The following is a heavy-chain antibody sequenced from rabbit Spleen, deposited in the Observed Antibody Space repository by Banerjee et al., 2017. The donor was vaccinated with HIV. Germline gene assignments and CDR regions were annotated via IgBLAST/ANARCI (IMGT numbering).Heavy chain of an antibody. V-gene: IGHV1S45*01. CDR3: ARDLIGVIGWNFNL. CDR1: GFSFSDRDV. J-gene: IGHJ4*01. Sequence: QEQLEESGGGLVKPEGSLTLTCKASGFSFSDRDVMCWVRQAPGKGLEWIACINTATGKAVYATWAKGRFTISRTSSTTVTLQMTSLTAADTATYFCARDLIGVIGWNFNLWGPGTLVTVS. D-gene: IGHD1-1*01. CDR2: INTATGKA.